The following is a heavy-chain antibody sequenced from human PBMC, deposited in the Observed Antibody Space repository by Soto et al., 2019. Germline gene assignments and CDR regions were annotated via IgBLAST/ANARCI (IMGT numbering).Heavy chain of an antibody. J-gene: IGHJ4*02. D-gene: IGHD3-22*01. CDR3: ASVGVDYFDISGYCLSPYYFDY. CDR1: GGSISSGGYS. V-gene: IGHV4-30-2*01. CDR2: IYHSGST. Sequence: SETLSLTCAVSGGSISSGGYSWSWIRQPPGKGLEWIGYIYHSGSTYYNPSLKSRVTISVDRPKNQFSLKLSSVTAADTAVYYCASVGVDYFDISGYCLSPYYFDYWGKGTLV.